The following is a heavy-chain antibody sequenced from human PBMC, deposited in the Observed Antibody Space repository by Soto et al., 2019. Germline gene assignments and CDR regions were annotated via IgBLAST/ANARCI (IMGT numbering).Heavy chain of an antibody. CDR3: AGVLGSYDSSGHFDS. Sequence: QVQLVESGGGLVKPGGTLRLSCAASGFTFSDYYMSWIRQAPGKGLEWVSYISSSDSIIYYADSVKGRFTISRDNAKNYVHRKLNSLRAGDPAVYYCAGVLGSYDSSGHFDSWGRGTLVTVSS. J-gene: IGHJ4*02. CDR2: ISSSDSII. V-gene: IGHV3-11*01. D-gene: IGHD3-22*01. CDR1: GFTFSDYY.